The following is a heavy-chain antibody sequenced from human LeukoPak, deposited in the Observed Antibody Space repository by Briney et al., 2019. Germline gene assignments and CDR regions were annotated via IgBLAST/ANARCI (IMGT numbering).Heavy chain of an antibody. CDR1: GGSISSGSYY. CDR2: IYTSGST. CDR3: AREGHHYGMDV. V-gene: IGHV4-61*02. J-gene: IGHJ6*02. Sequence: PSQTLSLTCTVSGGSISSGSYYWSWIRQPAGKGLEWIGRIYTSGSTYYNPSLKSRVTISIDTSKNQFSLKLSSVTAADTAVYYCAREGHHYGMDVWGQGTTVTVSS.